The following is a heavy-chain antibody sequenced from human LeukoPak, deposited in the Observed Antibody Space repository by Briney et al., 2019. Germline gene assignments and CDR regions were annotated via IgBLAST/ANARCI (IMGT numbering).Heavy chain of an antibody. V-gene: IGHV3-9*01. CDR1: GFTFDDYA. CDR2: ISWNSGSI. Sequence: GRSLRLSCAASGFTFDDYAMHWVRQAPGKGLEWVSGISWNSGSIGYADSVKGRFTISRDNAKNSLYLQMNSLRAEDTALYYCAKAYCSSTSCYTDYWGQGTLVTVPS. D-gene: IGHD2-2*02. J-gene: IGHJ4*02. CDR3: AKAYCSSTSCYTDY.